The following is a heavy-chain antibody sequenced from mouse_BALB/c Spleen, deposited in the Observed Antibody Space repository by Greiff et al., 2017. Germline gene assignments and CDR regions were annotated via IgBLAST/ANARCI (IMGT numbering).Heavy chain of an antibody. J-gene: IGHJ4*01. CDR1: GFTFNTYA. V-gene: IGHV10-1*02. CDR2: IRSKSNNYAT. Sequence: EVQRVESGGGLVQPKGSLKLSCAASGFTFNTYAMNWVRQAPGKGLEWVARIRSKSNNYATYYADSVKDRFTISRDDSQSMLYLQMNNLKTEDTAMYYCEGYMITTYYAMDYWGQGTSVTVSS. CDR3: EGYMITTYYAMDY. D-gene: IGHD2-4*01.